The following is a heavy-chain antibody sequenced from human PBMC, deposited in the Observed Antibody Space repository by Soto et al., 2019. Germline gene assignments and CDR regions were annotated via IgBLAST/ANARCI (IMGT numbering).Heavy chain of an antibody. V-gene: IGHV3-30*18. Sequence: GGSLRLSCAASGFTFSSYGMHWVRQAPGKGLEWVAVISYDGSNKYYADSVKGRFTISRDNSKNTLYLQMNSLRAEDTAVYYCAKDESSSWYPLYFDYWGQGTLVTVSS. D-gene: IGHD6-13*01. CDR2: ISYDGSNK. CDR1: GFTFSSYG. CDR3: AKDESSSWYPLYFDY. J-gene: IGHJ4*02.